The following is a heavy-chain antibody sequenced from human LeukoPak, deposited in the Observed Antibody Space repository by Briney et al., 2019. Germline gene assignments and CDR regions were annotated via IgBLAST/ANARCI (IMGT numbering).Heavy chain of an antibody. CDR1: GGSFSGYY. CDR3: ACLTTADAYDI. V-gene: IGHV4-34*01. D-gene: IGHD3-22*01. J-gene: IGHJ3*02. Sequence: SETLSLTCAVYGGSFSGYYWSWIRQPPGKGLEWIGEINHSGSTNYNPSLKSRVTISVDTSKNQFSLKLSSVTAADTAVYYCACLTTADAYDIWGQGTMVTVSS. CDR2: INHSGST.